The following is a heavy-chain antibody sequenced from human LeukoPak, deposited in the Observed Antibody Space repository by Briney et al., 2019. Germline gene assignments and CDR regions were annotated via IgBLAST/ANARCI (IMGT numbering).Heavy chain of an antibody. CDR3: ARAVQKAEDY. Sequence: GGSLRLSCAASGFTFSSYSMNWVRQAPGKGLEWVSSISSSSSYIYYADSVKGRFTISRDNAKNSLYLQMNGLRAEDTAVYYCARAVQKAEDYWGQGTLVTVSS. J-gene: IGHJ4*02. V-gene: IGHV3-21*01. CDR2: ISSSSSYI. CDR1: GFTFSSYS. D-gene: IGHD3-10*01.